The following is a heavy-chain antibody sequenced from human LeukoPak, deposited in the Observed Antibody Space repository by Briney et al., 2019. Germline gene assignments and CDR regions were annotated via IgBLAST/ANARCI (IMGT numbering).Heavy chain of an antibody. J-gene: IGHJ4*02. Sequence: HPGGSLRLSCAASGFTFSNYEMNWVRQAPGKGLEWVAFIRYDGSNKYYADSVKGRFTISRDNSKNTLYLQMNSLRAEDTAVYYCAKERYDILTGYYAGYYFDYWGQGTLVTVSS. CDR3: AKERYDILTGYYAGYYFDY. CDR2: IRYDGSNK. CDR1: GFTFSNYE. V-gene: IGHV3-30*02. D-gene: IGHD3-9*01.